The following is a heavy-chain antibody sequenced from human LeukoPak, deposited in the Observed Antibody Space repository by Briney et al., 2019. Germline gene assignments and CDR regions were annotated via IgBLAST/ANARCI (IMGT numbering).Heavy chain of an antibody. D-gene: IGHD3-22*01. CDR3: ASRNYYDTSGCFYPYYFDY. V-gene: IGHV1-46*01. CDR1: GYTFTSYY. Sequence: ASVKVSCKASGYTFTSYYMHWVRQAPGQGLEWMGIINPSGGSTSYAQKFQGRVTMTRDTSTSTVYMELSSLRSEDTAVYYCASRNYYDTSGCFYPYYFDYWGQGTLVTVSS. J-gene: IGHJ4*02. CDR2: INPSGGST.